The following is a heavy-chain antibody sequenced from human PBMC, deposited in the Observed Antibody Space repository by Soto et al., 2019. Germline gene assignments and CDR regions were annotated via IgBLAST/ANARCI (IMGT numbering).Heavy chain of an antibody. CDR3: ARDGGDYVWGSYYGMDV. D-gene: IGHD3-16*01. CDR1: GGSISSGGYY. J-gene: IGHJ6*02. Sequence: SETLSLTCTVSGGSISSGGYYWSWIRQHPGKGLEWIGYIYYSGSTYYNPSLKSRVTISVDTSKNQFSLKLSSVTAADTAVYYCARDGGDYVWGSYYGMDVWGQGTTVTVSS. V-gene: IGHV4-31*03. CDR2: IYYSGST.